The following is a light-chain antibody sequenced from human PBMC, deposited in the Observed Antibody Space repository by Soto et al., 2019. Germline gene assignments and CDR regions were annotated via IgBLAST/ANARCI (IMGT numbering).Light chain of an antibody. CDR1: QSVSSSY. V-gene: IGKV3-20*01. Sequence: DIVLTPSPGTLALSPGERPTLSCRSSQSVSSSYLAWYQQKPGQAPRLLIYGASSRATGIPDRFSGSGSGTDFTLTISRLEPEDFAVYYCQQYGSSPWTFGQGTKVDIK. CDR2: GAS. CDR3: QQYGSSPWT. J-gene: IGKJ1*01.